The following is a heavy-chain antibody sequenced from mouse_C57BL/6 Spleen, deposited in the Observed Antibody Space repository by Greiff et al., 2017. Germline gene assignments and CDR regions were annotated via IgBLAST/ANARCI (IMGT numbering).Heavy chain of an antibody. J-gene: IGHJ2*01. V-gene: IGHV1-64*01. Sequence: QVQLLQSGAELVKPGASVKLSCKASGYTFTSYWMHWVKQRPGQGLEWIGMIHPNSGSTNYNEKFKSKATLTVDKSSSTAYMQLSSLTSEDSAVXYCARDSSGFYFDDWGQGTTLTVSS. CDR1: GYTFTSYW. D-gene: IGHD3-2*02. CDR3: ARDSSGFYFDD. CDR2: IHPNSGST.